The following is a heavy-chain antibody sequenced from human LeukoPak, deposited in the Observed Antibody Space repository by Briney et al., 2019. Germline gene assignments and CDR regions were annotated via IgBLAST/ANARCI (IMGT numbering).Heavy chain of an antibody. J-gene: IGHJ5*02. Sequence: GGSLRLSCAASGFTFSSYAMHWVRQAPGKGLEWVAVISYDGSNKYYADSVKGRFTISRDNSKNTLYLQMSSLRAEDTAVYYCARDHYYDSSALFNWFDPWGQGTLVTVSS. CDR2: ISYDGSNK. CDR3: ARDHYYDSSALFNWFDP. D-gene: IGHD3-22*01. V-gene: IGHV3-30-3*01. CDR1: GFTFSSYA.